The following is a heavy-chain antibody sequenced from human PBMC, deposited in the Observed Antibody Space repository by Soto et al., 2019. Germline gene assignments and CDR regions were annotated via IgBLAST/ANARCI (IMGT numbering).Heavy chain of an antibody. J-gene: IGHJ5*02. CDR1: GGSISSGGYY. V-gene: IGHV4-31*03. D-gene: IGHD3-10*01. Sequence: QVQLQESGPGLVKPSQTLSLTCTVSGGSISSGGYYWSWIRQHPGKGLEWIGYIYYSGSTYYNPSLKSRVTISVDTSRNQFSLKLSSVTAADTAVYYCASGALRFGELKTGFDPWGQGTLVTVSS. CDR2: IYYSGST. CDR3: ASGALRFGELKTGFDP.